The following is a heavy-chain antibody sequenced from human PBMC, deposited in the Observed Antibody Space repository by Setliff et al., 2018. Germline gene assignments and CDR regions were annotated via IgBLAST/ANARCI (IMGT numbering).Heavy chain of an antibody. Sequence: SETLSLTCAVSSGSISSPNWWNWVRQPPGKGLEWIGEIYHSGTTNYNPSLKSRVTMSVDKSRNQFSLRLTSVTAADTAIYYCTRAYSGSHDYWGQGTLVTV. V-gene: IGHV4-4*02. D-gene: IGHD1-26*01. J-gene: IGHJ4*02. CDR2: IYHSGTT. CDR1: SGSISSPNW. CDR3: TRAYSGSHDY.